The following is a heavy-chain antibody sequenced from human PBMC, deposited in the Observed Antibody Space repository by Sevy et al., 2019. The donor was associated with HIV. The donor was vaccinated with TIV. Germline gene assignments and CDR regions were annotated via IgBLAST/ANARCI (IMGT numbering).Heavy chain of an antibody. Sequence: GGSLRLSCAASGFTFSNYAMSWVRQTPGKGLEWVSAISGSADATYYTDSVKGRFTISRDNPKSTLYLQMNSLRAEDTAVYYCVKEVSQYSYSDYWGQGTLVTVSS. V-gene: IGHV3-23*01. CDR3: VKEVSQYSYSDY. CDR2: ISGSADAT. D-gene: IGHD5-18*01. CDR1: GFTFSNYA. J-gene: IGHJ4*02.